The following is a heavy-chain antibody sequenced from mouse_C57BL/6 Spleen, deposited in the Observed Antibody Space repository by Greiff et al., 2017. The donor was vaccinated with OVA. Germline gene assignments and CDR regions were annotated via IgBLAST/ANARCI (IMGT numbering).Heavy chain of an antibody. V-gene: IGHV1-53*01. CDR1: GYTFTSYW. Sequence: QVHVKQPGTELVKPGASAKLSCKASGYTFTSYWMHWVKQRPGQGLEWIGNINPSNGGTNYNEKFKSKATLTVDKSSSTAYMQLSSLTSEDSAVYYCARTGRYYFDYWGQGTTLTVSS. CDR2: INPSNGGT. J-gene: IGHJ2*01. CDR3: ARTGRYYFDY. D-gene: IGHD4-1*01.